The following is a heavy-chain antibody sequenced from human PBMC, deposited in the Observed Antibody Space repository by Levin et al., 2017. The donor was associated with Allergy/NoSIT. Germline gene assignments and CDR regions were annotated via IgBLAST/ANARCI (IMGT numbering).Heavy chain of an antibody. D-gene: IGHD3-16*01. V-gene: IGHV3-30*03. CDR3: RAVVWRIAFDI. J-gene: IGHJ3*02. CDR2: ISHDGSHV. Sequence: GESLKISCVASGFAFSSYGIHWVRQAPGRGLEWVAVISHDGSHVFYADSVEGRFTISRDNSENTLYLQMNNLRPEDTAVYYCRAVVWRIAFDIWGQGTVVSVSS. CDR1: GFAFSSYG.